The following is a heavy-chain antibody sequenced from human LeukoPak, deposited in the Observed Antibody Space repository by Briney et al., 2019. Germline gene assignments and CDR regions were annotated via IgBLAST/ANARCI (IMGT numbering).Heavy chain of an antibody. Sequence: SETLSLTCTVSGDSISSYYWSWIRQPPGKGLEWIGYIYYSGGTDYNPSLKSRVTISVDTSKNQFSLKLRSVTAADTAVYYCARHVTISGPSDASDIWGQGTMVTVSP. V-gene: IGHV4-59*08. CDR3: ARHVTISGPSDASDI. CDR2: IYYSGGT. CDR1: GDSISSYY. J-gene: IGHJ3*02. D-gene: IGHD5-24*01.